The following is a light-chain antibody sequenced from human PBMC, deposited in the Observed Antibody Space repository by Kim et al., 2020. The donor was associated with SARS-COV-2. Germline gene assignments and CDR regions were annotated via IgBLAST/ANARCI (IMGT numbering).Light chain of an antibody. CDR1: QSISSW. CDR2: DAS. CDR3: QQYNGYFRT. V-gene: IGKV1-5*01. J-gene: IGKJ1*01. Sequence: GDRVTITCRASQSISSWLAWYQQKPGKAPKLLIYDASSLESGVPSRFSGSGSGTEFTLTISSLQPDDFATYYCQQYNGYFRTFGQGTKVDIK.